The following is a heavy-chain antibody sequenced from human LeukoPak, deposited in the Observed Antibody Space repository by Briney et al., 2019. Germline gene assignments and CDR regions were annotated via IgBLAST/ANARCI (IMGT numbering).Heavy chain of an antibody. D-gene: IGHD4-17*01. CDR2: ISYDGSKK. CDR1: GFTFSSYG. Sequence: GGSLRLSCAASGFTFSSYGMHWVRQAPGKGLEWVAVISYDGSKKYYADTVKGRLTISRDNSKNTLYLQINSLGAEDTAVYYCARDSSTVTTWFDYWGQGSLVTVSS. CDR3: ARDSSTVTTWFDY. J-gene: IGHJ4*02. V-gene: IGHV3-30*03.